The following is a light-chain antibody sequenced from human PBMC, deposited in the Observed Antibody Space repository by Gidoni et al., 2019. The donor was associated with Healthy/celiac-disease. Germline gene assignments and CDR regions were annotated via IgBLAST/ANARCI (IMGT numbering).Light chain of an antibody. CDR3: QVWDSSSDHPYV. J-gene: IGLJ1*01. Sequence: YVLTQPPSVSVSPGKTARSTCGGNNIGSKSVHWSQQKPGQAPVLVIYYDSERPSGVPVRFSGANSGNTATLTISRVEAGDEAAYYCQVWDSSSDHPYVFGTGTKVTVL. CDR1: NIGSKS. CDR2: YDS. V-gene: IGLV3-21*04.